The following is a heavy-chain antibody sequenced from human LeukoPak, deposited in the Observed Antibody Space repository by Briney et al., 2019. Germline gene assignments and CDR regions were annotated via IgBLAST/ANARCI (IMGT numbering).Heavy chain of an antibody. Sequence: SETPSLTCTVSGGSISSYYWGWIRQPPGKGLEWIGSIYYSGSTYYNPSLKSRVTISVDTSKNQFSLKLSSVTAADTAVYYCARLPIVVVPAAIRVGYYFDYWGQGTLVTVSS. CDR1: GGSISSYY. D-gene: IGHD2-2*02. CDR3: ARLPIVVVPAAIRVGYYFDY. V-gene: IGHV4-39*01. J-gene: IGHJ4*02. CDR2: IYYSGST.